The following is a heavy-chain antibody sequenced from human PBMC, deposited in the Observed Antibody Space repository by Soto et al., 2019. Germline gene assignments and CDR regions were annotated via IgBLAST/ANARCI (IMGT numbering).Heavy chain of an antibody. CDR1: GDSISSGGYY. CDR2: IYYSGST. V-gene: IGHV4-31*03. Sequence: QVQLQESGPGLVKPSQTLSLTCTVSGDSISSGGYYWSWIRQHPGKGLEWIGYIYYSGSTYYNPSLKSRVTISVDTSKNQFSLRLYSVTAADTAVYYCARSQVVAPAAILAYRGYRRNPYFDFWCQGTLVTVSS. CDR3: ARSQVVAPAAILAYRGYRRNPYFDF. J-gene: IGHJ4*02. D-gene: IGHD2-2*02.